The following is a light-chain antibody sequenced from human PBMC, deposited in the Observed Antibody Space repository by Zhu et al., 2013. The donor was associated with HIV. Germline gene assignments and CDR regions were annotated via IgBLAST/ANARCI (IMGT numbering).Light chain of an antibody. J-gene: IGKJ4*01. CDR2: AAS. Sequence: DIQLTQSPSFLSASVGDRVTIACRASQDIGKYLAWYQQKSGKAPKLLVYAASTLQSGVPSRFGGRGSGTDFTLTISSLQPEDFATYYCQHSYVTPLSFGGGTRVDIK. V-gene: IGKV1-9*01. CDR3: QHSYVTPLS. CDR1: QDIGKY.